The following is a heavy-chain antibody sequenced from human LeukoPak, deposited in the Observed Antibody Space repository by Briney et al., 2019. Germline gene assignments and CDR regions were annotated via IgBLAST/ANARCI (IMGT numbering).Heavy chain of an antibody. CDR3: SRSDGASDFDY. D-gene: IGHD5-24*01. J-gene: IGHJ4*02. V-gene: IGHV6-1*01. CDR2: TYYRSKWYN. CDR1: GDSVSSNRAS. Sequence: SQTLSLTCAISGDSVSSNRASWTWIRQSPSRGLEWLGRTYYRSKWYNDYAVSLKSRISINPDTSKNQFSLQLNFVTPEDTAVYYCSRSDGASDFDYWGQGTLVTVSS.